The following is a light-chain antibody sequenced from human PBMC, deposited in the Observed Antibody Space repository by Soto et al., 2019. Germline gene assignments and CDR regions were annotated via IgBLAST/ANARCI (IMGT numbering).Light chain of an antibody. CDR3: QSYDSSLSGYV. J-gene: IGLJ1*01. V-gene: IGLV1-40*01. CDR1: SSKIGAGYD. Sequence: QSVLTQPPSVSGAPGQRVTISCTGSSSKIGAGYDEHWYQQLPGTAPKLLIYGNSNRPSGVPDRFSGSKSGTSASLAITGLQAEDEADYYCQSYDSSLSGYVFGTGTKLTVL. CDR2: GNS.